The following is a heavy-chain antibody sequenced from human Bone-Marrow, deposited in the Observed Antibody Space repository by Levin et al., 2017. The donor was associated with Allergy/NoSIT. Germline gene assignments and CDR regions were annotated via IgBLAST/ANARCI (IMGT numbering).Heavy chain of an antibody. CDR1: GGSFSGYY. V-gene: IGHV4-34*01. J-gene: IGHJ3*02. CDR3: ARLLGDLTSRGYYDYIWGSYRSLRFDI. Sequence: SETLSLTCAVYGGSFSGYYWSWIRQPPGKGLEWIGEINHSGSTNYNPSLKSRVTISVDTSKNQFSLKLSSVTAADTAVYYCARLLGDLTSRGYYDYIWGSYRSLRFDIWGQGTMVTVSS. CDR2: INHSGST. D-gene: IGHD3-16*02.